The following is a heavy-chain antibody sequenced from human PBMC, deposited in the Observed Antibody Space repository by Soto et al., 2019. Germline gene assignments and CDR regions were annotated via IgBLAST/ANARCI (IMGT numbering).Heavy chain of an antibody. CDR3: ARDNNWNSRDKNWFDP. V-gene: IGHV1-69*06. J-gene: IGHJ5*02. D-gene: IGHD1-7*01. CDR2: IIPIFGTA. Sequence: ASVKVSCKASGGTFSSYAISWVRQAPGQGLEWMGGIIPIFGTANYAQKFQGRVTTTADKSTSTAYMELSSLRSEDTAVYYCARDNNWNSRDKNWFDPCGQGTLVTVSS. CDR1: GGTFSSYA.